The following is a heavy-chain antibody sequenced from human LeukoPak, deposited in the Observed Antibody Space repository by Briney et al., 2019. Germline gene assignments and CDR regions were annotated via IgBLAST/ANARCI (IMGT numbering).Heavy chain of an antibody. CDR3: AKVEDDYGDYVSDY. Sequence: GGSLRLSCAASGFTFNSYGMHWVRQAPGKGLEWVAIISYDESNKYYADSVKGRFTISRDNSKNTLYLQMNSLRAEDTAVYYCAKVEDDYGDYVSDYWGQGTLVTVSS. CDR2: ISYDESNK. V-gene: IGHV3-30*18. J-gene: IGHJ4*02. D-gene: IGHD4-17*01. CDR1: GFTFNSYG.